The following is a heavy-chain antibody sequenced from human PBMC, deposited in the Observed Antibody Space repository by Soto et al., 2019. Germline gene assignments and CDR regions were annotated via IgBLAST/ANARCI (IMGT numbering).Heavy chain of an antibody. J-gene: IGHJ6*02. CDR3: TTHTKRRYYYYGMDV. V-gene: IGHV3-15*01. Sequence: PGGSLRLSCAASGFTFSNAWMSLVRQAPGKGLEWVGRIKSKTDGGTTDYAAPVKGRFTISRDDSKNTLYLQMNSLKTEDTAVYYCTTHTKRRYYYYGMDVWGQGTTVTVSS. CDR2: IKSKTDGGTT. CDR1: GFTFSNAW.